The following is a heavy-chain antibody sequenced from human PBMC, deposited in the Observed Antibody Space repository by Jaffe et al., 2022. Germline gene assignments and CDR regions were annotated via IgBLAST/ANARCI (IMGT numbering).Heavy chain of an antibody. V-gene: IGHV1-69*02. J-gene: IGHJ3*02. D-gene: IGHD1-26*01. Sequence: QVQLVQSGAEVKKPGSSVKVSCKASGGTFSSYTISWVRQAPGQGLEWMGRIIPILGIANYAQKFQGRVTITADKSTSTAYMELSSLRSEDTAVYYCARGGVGATRQRAFDIWGQGTMVTVSS. CDR3: ARGGVGATRQRAFDI. CDR2: IIPILGIA. CDR1: GGTFSSYT.